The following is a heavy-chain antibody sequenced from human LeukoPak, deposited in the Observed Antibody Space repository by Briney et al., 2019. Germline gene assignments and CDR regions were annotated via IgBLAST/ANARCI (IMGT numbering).Heavy chain of an antibody. CDR1: GFTFTNYA. Sequence: GGSLRLSCAASGFTFTNYAMSWVRQAPGKGLEWVSAISGSGGSTYYADSVKGRFTISRDNSKNTLYLQMNSLRAEDTAVYYCAKDREQSLYYFDYWGQGTLVTVSS. J-gene: IGHJ4*02. CDR3: AKDREQSLYYFDY. V-gene: IGHV3-23*01. CDR2: ISGSGGST.